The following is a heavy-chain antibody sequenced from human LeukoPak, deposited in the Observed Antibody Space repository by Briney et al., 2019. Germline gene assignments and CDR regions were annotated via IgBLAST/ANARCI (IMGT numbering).Heavy chain of an antibody. CDR3: AREGGPYSSTLRGC. Sequence: GGSLRLSCGVSGFTVSGYYMSWVRQAPGKGLEWVSIMYASGTTDYADSVKGRFTISRDNSENTPYLQMSSLRVEDTAVYYCAREGGPYSSTLRGCWGQGTLVTVSS. CDR2: MYASGTT. J-gene: IGHJ4*02. D-gene: IGHD6-19*01. CDR1: GFTVSGYY. V-gene: IGHV3-53*01.